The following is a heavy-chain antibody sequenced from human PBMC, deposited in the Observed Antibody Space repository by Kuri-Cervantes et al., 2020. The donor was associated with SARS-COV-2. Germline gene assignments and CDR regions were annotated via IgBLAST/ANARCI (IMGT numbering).Heavy chain of an antibody. D-gene: IGHD2-15*01. V-gene: IGHV3-21*01. CDR1: GFTFSSYG. CDR3: ARDRGEDIVVVVAASAYDY. Sequence: GGSLRLSCAASGFTFSSYGMNWVRQAPGKGLEWVSSISSSSSYIYYADSVKGRFTISRDNAKNSLYLQMNSLRAEDTAVYYCARDRGEDIVVVVAASAYDYWGQGTLVTVSS. J-gene: IGHJ4*02. CDR2: ISSSSSYI.